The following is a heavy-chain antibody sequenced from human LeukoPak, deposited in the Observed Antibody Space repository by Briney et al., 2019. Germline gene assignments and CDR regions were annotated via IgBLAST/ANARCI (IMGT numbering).Heavy chain of an antibody. CDR1: GFTFSSYS. V-gene: IGHV3-21*04. Sequence: TGGSLRLSCAASGFTFSSYSMNWVRQAPGKGLEWVSSISSSSSYIYYADSVKGRFTISRDNAKNSLYLQMNSLRAEDTALYYCAKDYYGSGGTIDYWGQGTLVTVSS. J-gene: IGHJ4*02. CDR2: ISSSSSYI. CDR3: AKDYYGSGGTIDY. D-gene: IGHD3-10*01.